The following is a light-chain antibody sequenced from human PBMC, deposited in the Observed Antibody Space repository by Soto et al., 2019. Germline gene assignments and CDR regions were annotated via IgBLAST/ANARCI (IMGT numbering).Light chain of an antibody. CDR3: QSYDSSLSGSK. Sequence: QSVLTQPPSVSGAPGQRVTIACTGSSSNIGAGYDVHWYQQLPGTAPKLLIYGNSNRLSGVPDRFSGSKSGTSASLAITGLQAEDEAHYYCQSYDSSLSGSKFGGGTKLTVL. V-gene: IGLV1-40*01. CDR1: SSNIGAGYD. CDR2: GNS. J-gene: IGLJ2*01.